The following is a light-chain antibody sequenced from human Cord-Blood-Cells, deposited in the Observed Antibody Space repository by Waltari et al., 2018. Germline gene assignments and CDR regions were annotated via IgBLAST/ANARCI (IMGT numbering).Light chain of an antibody. CDR3: MQALQTPT. J-gene: IGKJ1*01. CDR2: LGS. CDR1: QSLLHSNGYNY. V-gene: IGKV2-28*01. Sequence: IVVTQSPLSLPVTPGAPSSVSCRSSQSLLHSNGYNYLYWYLQKPGQSPQLLIYLGSNRASGVPDRFSGSGSGTDFTLKISRVEAEDVGVYYCMQALQTPTFGQGTKVEIK.